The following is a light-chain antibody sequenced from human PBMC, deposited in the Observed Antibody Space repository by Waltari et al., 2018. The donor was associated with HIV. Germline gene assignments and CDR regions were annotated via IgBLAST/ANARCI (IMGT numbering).Light chain of an antibody. V-gene: IGLV2-18*02. CDR1: NSDIGGYDR. CDR3: SSYSATTTVV. J-gene: IGLJ2*01. CDR2: EVT. Sequence: QSALTQPPSVSGSPGQSVTISCAGTNSDIGGYDRVSWYQQPPCTAPKLLIYEVTNLPSGVTGRFSASKYGTTASLTSAGLQAGDEGDYYCSSYSATTTVVFGGGTKLTVL.